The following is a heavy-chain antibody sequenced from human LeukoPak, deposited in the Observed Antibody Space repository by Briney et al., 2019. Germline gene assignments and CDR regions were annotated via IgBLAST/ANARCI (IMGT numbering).Heavy chain of an antibody. Sequence: GGSLRLSCAASGFTFSSYAMSWVRQAPGKGLEWVSAISGSGGSTYYADSVKGRFTISGDNSKNTLYLQMNSLRAEDTAVYYCAKALGDSSGSQYYFDYWGQGTLVTVSS. D-gene: IGHD3-22*01. CDR2: ISGSGGST. J-gene: IGHJ4*02. CDR3: AKALGDSSGSQYYFDY. CDR1: GFTFSSYA. V-gene: IGHV3-23*01.